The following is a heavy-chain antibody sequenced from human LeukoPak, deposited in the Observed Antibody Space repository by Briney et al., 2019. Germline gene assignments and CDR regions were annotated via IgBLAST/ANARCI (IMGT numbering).Heavy chain of an antibody. Sequence: ASVKVSCKASGYSLTSYALNWVRQAPGQGFEWMGWINTNTGNPTYAQGFTGRFVFSLDTSVSTAHLQISSLKAEDTAVYFCARGRGASSGSGSHGTTSSYYMDVWGKGTTVAVSS. J-gene: IGHJ6*03. CDR1: GYSLTSYA. CDR2: INTNTGNP. D-gene: IGHD3-10*01. CDR3: ARGRGASSGSGSHGTTSSYYMDV. V-gene: IGHV7-4-1*02.